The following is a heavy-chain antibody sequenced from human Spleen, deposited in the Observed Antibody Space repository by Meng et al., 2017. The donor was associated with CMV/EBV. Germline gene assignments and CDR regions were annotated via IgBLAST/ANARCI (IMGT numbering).Heavy chain of an antibody. CDR1: GGSVSSGSYY. J-gene: IGHJ6*02. CDR2: IYYSGST. Sequence: SATLSLTCTVSGGSVSSGSYYWSWIRQPPGQGLEWIGSIYYSGSTNYNPSLKSRVTISVDTSKNQFSLKLSSVTAADTAVYYCARDRCSSTSCYLSDGMDVWGQGTTVTVSS. V-gene: IGHV4-61*01. D-gene: IGHD2-2*01. CDR3: ARDRCSSTSCYLSDGMDV.